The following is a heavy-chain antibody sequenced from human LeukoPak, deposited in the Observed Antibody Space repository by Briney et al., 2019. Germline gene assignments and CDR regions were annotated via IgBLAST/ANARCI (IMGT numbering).Heavy chain of an antibody. D-gene: IGHD1-26*01. V-gene: IGHV3-11*05. J-gene: IGHJ4*02. CDR2: ISSSSSYT. Sequence: GGSLRLSRAASGFTFSDYYMSWIRQAPGKGLEWVSYISSSSSYTNYADSVKGRFTISRDNAKNSLYLQMNSLRAEDTAVYYCARVGGSYSGDYWGQGTLVTVSS. CDR3: ARVGGSYSGDY. CDR1: GFTFSDYY.